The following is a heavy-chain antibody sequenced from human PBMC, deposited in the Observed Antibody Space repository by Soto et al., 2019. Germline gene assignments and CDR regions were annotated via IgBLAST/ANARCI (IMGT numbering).Heavy chain of an antibody. J-gene: IGHJ6*02. CDR1: GFTFSSYS. V-gene: IGHV3-21*01. Sequence: EVQLVESGGGLVKPGGSLRLSCAASGFTFSSYSMNWVRQAPGKGLEWVSSISSSGSTIYYADSVKGRFTISRDNAKNSRYLQMNILRAEDTAVYYCARDGGLDDYSNWDRWGYYYGMDVWGQGTTVTVSS. CDR2: ISSSGSTI. CDR3: ARDGGLDDYSNWDRWGYYYGMDV. D-gene: IGHD4-4*01.